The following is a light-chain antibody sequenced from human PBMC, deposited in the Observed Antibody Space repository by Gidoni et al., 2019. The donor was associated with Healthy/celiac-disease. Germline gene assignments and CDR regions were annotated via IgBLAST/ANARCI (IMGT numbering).Light chain of an antibody. CDR3: QQYDKLPLT. J-gene: IGKJ4*01. Sequence: DIQLPQSPSSLSASVGDTVTITCQASHDISNYLNWYQQKPGKATKLLNYDASNLETRVPSMFSGSGSGTDITFTISSLQHEDIAKYYCQQYDKLPLTFGGGTKVEIK. V-gene: IGKV1-33*01. CDR2: DAS. CDR1: HDISNY.